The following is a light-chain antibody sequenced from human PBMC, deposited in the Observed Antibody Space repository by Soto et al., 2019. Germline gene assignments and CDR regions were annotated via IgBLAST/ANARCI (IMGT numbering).Light chain of an antibody. CDR3: QQSYNAPRT. J-gene: IGKJ4*01. CDR2: GAS. CDR1: QSISTN. V-gene: IGKV3-15*01. Sequence: EIVMTQSPAILSVSPGERATLSCRASQSISTNLAWYQQKPGQAPRLLFYGASTRATGVPARFSGSGSGTEFTLTISSLQSEDFATYYCQQSYNAPRTFGQGTRVEIK.